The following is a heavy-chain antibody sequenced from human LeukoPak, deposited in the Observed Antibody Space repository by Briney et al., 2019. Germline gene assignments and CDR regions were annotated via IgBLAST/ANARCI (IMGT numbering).Heavy chain of an antibody. D-gene: IGHD5-12*01. J-gene: IGHJ4*02. CDR2: IKSKTDGGTT. Sequence: PGGSLRLSCAASGFTFSNAWMSWVRQAPGKGLEWVGRIKSKTDGGTTDYAAPVKGRFTISRDDSKNTLYLQMNSLKTEDTAVYYCTTGAIVATIYYFDYWGQGTLVTVS. CDR3: TTGAIVATIYYFDY. V-gene: IGHV3-15*01. CDR1: GFTFSNAW.